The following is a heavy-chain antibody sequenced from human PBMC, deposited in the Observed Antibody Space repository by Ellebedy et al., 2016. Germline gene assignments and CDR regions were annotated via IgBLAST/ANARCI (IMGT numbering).Heavy chain of an antibody. J-gene: IGHJ4*02. CDR1: GFSFNTFF. V-gene: IGHV3-23*01. Sequence: GESLKISCGASGFSFNTFFMGWVRQAPGKGLEWVSTISAGGDNTQFADSVKGRFTVSRDIPKNTVYLQMNRLRAEDTAVYYCRQGHYANYWGQGTLVTVSS. CDR2: ISAGGDNT. D-gene: IGHD4-17*01. CDR3: RQGHYANY.